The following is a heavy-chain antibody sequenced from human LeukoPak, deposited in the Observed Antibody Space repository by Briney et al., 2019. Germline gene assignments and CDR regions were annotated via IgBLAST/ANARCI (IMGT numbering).Heavy chain of an antibody. D-gene: IGHD5-12*01. J-gene: IGHJ5*02. V-gene: IGHV4-59*01. CDR3: ARGGYMSNWFEH. CDR1: GGSISDSY. Sequence: SETLSLTCTVSGGSISDSYWSWIRQPPGKGLEWIGKIHDSGITNYNPSLKSRVTFSVDTSKKQFSLNLNSVTAADTAVYYCARGGYMSNWFEHWGQGTPVTVSS. CDR2: IHDSGIT.